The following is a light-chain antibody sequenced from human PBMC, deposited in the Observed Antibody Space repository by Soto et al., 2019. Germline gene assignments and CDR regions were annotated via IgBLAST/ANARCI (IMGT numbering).Light chain of an antibody. CDR1: GSDVGDFNY. V-gene: IGLV2-14*03. CDR2: YAV. CDR3: SSYRSSSTPYV. J-gene: IGLJ1*01. Sequence: QSALTQPASVSGSPGQSITISCTGTGSDVGDFNYVSWYQQHPGKAPKLMIYYAVNRPSGVSNRFSGSKSGNTASLTISGLQAEDEADYYCSSYRSSSTPYVFGTGTKLTVL.